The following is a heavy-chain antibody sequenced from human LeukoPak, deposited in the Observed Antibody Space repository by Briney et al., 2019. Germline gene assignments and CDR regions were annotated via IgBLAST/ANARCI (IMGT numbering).Heavy chain of an antibody. D-gene: IGHD6-19*01. V-gene: IGHV3-20*04. CDR3: AKAISGWYGEYYFDY. CDR1: GFTFDDYG. J-gene: IGHJ4*02. Sequence: GGSLRLSCAASGFTFDDYGMSWVRQAPGKGLERVSGIDWNGGSTGYADSVKGRFTISRDNAKNSLYLQMNSLRAEDTAMYYCAKAISGWYGEYYFDYWGQGTLVTVSS. CDR2: IDWNGGST.